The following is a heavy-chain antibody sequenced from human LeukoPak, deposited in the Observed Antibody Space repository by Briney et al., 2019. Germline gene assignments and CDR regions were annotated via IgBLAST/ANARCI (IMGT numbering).Heavy chain of an antibody. J-gene: IGHJ4*02. D-gene: IGHD3-22*01. CDR2: ISSSGSTI. V-gene: IGHV3-48*03. CDR1: GFTFSSYE. CDR3: ARDYDSSGYYDPH. Sequence: GGSLRLSCAASGFTFSSYEMNWVRQAPGKGLEWVSYISSSGSTIYYADSVKGRFTISRDNAKNSLYLQMNSLRAEDTAVYYCARDYDSSGYYDPHWGQGTLVTVSS.